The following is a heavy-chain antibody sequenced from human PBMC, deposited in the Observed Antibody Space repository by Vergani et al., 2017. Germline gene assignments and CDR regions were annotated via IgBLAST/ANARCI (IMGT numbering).Heavy chain of an antibody. CDR2: IKSTFDRGTT. Sequence: EVQLVESGGGIVKPGGSLRLSCVASGFSFRNAWMNWVRRTPGKGLEWVGRIKSTFDRGTTDYAAAVKGTFTISRDDSKKTLFLQMNGLKTEDIGVYYCTTDPRYCGDCSCYWLRDHHYYGMDVWGQGTTVTVSS. V-gene: IGHV3-15*07. CDR1: GFSFRNAW. CDR3: TTDPRYCGDCSCYWLRDHHYYGMDV. D-gene: IGHD2-21*01. J-gene: IGHJ6*02.